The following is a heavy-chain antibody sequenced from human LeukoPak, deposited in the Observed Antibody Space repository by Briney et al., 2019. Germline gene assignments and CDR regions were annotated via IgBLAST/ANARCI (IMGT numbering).Heavy chain of an antibody. CDR2: IYYSGST. CDR3: ASYYCSGGSCHRTEDAFDI. J-gene: IGHJ3*02. D-gene: IGHD2-15*01. Sequence: SETLSLTCTVSGGSISSGDYYWSWIRQPPGKGLEWIGYIYYSGSTYYNPSLKSRVTISVDTSKNQFSLKLSSVTAADTAVYYCASYYCSGGSCHRTEDAFDIWGQGTMVTVSS. CDR1: GGSISSGDYY. V-gene: IGHV4-30-4*01.